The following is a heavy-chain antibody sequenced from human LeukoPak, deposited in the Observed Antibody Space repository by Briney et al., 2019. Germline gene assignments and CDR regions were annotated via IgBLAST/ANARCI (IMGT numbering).Heavy chain of an antibody. CDR2: IWYDGSNK. D-gene: IGHD6-13*01. CDR3: AREAIAGCFDY. J-gene: IGHJ4*02. V-gene: IGHV3-33*01. Sequence: PGGSLRLSCAASGFTFSSYGMHWVRQAPGKGLEWVAVIWYDGSNKYYADSVKGRFTISRDNSKNTLYLQMNSLRAEDTAVYYCAREAIAGCFDYWGQGTLVTVSS. CDR1: GFTFSSYG.